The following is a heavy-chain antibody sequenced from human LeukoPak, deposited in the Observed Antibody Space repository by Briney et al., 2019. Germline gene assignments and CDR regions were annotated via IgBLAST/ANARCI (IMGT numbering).Heavy chain of an antibody. D-gene: IGHD4-17*01. CDR1: GGSISSNW. J-gene: IGHJ4*02. CDR2: IDHSGST. CDR3: AREATTVTVTFDY. V-gene: IGHV4-4*02. Sequence: PSGTLSLTCAVSGGSISSNWWSWVRQPPGKGLEWIGEIDHSGSTNYNPSLKSRVTISVDTSKNQFSLKLSSVTAADTAVYYCAREATTVTVTFDYWGQGTLVTVSS.